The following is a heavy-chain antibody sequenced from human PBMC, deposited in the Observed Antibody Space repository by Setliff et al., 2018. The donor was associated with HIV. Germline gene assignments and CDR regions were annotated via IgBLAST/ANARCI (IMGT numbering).Heavy chain of an antibody. CDR1: GGSFSGYY. CDR3: ARPLTTSVNFWGDAFAI. J-gene: IGHJ3*02. Sequence: SQTLSLTCTVYGGSFSGYYWSWIRQPPGMGLEWIGEINQSENTNYNPSHKSRVTISADPSKNQFSLKLSSVTAADTAVYYCARPLTTSVNFWGDAFAIWGQGTMVTVSS. CDR2: INQSENT. V-gene: IGHV4-34*01. D-gene: IGHD3-3*01.